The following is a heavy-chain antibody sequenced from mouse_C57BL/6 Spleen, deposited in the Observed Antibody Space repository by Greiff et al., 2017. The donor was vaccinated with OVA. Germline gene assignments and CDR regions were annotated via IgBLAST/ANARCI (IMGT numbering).Heavy chain of an antibody. D-gene: IGHD2-3*01. Sequence: VQLQQSGPELVKPGASVTISCKASGYAFSSSWMNWVKQRPGKGLEWIGRIYPGDGGTNYNGKFKGKATLTADKSSSTAYMELSSLTSEDSAVSFCAHDGYYSFDYWGQGTTLTVSS. V-gene: IGHV1-82*01. CDR2: IYPGDGGT. J-gene: IGHJ2*01. CDR3: AHDGYYSFDY. CDR1: GYAFSSSW.